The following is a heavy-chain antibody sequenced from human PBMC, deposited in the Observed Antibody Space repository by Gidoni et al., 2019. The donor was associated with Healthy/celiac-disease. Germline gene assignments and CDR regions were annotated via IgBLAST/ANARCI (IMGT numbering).Heavy chain of an antibody. D-gene: IGHD2-21*01. CDR3: ARDLHIVVGIADHNWFDP. CDR1: ASTFTGYY. J-gene: IGHJ5*02. V-gene: IGHV1-2*02. Sequence: QLQLVQYVAAVKKPGASLQLCCTASASTFTGYYTHWVRQAPGQGLEWMGWINPNSGGTNYAQKFQGRVTMTRDTSISTAYMELSRLRSDDTAVYYCARDLHIVVGIADHNWFDPWGQGTLVTVSS. CDR2: INPNSGGT.